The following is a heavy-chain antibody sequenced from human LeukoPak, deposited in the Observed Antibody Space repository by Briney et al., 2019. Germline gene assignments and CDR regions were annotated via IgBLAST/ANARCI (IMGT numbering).Heavy chain of an antibody. CDR3: AKSYDFWGGYHTDDAFDI. CDR1: GFTFSSYG. CDR2: IRYDGSNK. D-gene: IGHD3-3*01. V-gene: IGHV3-30*02. Sequence: PGGSLRLSCAASGFTFSSYGMHWVRQAPGKGLEWVAFIRYDGSNKYYADSVKGRFTISRDNSKNTLYLQMNSLRAEDTAVYYCAKSYDFWGGYHTDDAFDIWGQGTMVTVSS. J-gene: IGHJ3*02.